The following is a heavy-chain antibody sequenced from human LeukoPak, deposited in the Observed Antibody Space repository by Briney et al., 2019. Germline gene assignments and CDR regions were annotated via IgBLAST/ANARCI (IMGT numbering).Heavy chain of an antibody. D-gene: IGHD6-13*01. V-gene: IGHV3-11*04. Sequence: GGSLRLSCAASGFTFSDYYMSWIRQAPGKGLEWVSYISNSGSTIYYADSVKGRFTVSRDNAKNSLSLQMNSLRAEDTAVYYCARDDYLIAPAGFDAFDIWGQGTMVTVSS. CDR2: ISNSGSTI. J-gene: IGHJ3*02. CDR1: GFTFSDYY. CDR3: ARDDYLIAPAGFDAFDI.